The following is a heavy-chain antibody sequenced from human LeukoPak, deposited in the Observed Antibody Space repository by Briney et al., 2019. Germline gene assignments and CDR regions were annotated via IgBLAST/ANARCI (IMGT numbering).Heavy chain of an antibody. D-gene: IGHD3-10*01. CDR3: AKDQYYYGSGRADY. CDR2: ISGSGGST. Sequence: GGSLRLSCAASGFTFSSYAMSRVRQAPGKGLEWVSAISGSGGSTYYADSVKGRFTISRDNSKNTLYLQMNSLRAEDTAVYYCAKDQYYYGSGRADYWGQGTLVTVSS. J-gene: IGHJ4*02. V-gene: IGHV3-23*01. CDR1: GFTFSSYA.